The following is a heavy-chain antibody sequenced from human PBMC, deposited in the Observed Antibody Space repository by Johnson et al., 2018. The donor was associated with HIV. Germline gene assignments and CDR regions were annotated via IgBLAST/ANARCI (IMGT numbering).Heavy chain of an antibody. V-gene: IGHV3-20*04. CDR3: ARDGTRGSYGAFDI. Sequence: MLLVESGGGVVQPGGSLLLSCAASGFTFSDYYMSWVRQAPGKGLEWVSGISWNGGSTGYADSVKGRFPISRDNAKNSLYMQINSLRAEDTALYYCARDGTRGSYGAFDIWGQGTMVTVSS. CDR1: GFTFSDYY. J-gene: IGHJ3*02. D-gene: IGHD3-16*01. CDR2: ISWNGGST.